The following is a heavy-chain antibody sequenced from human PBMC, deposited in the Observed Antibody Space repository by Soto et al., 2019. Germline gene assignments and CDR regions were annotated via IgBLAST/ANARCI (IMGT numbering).Heavy chain of an antibody. Sequence: QVQLQQWGAGLLKPSETLSLTCAVYGGSFSGYYWSWIRQPPGKGLEWIGEINHSGSTNYNPSLKGRVPISGNPSKNQFPPEVGPCDAAEPGVYYCARGGRYSSGWLWGQGTLVTVSS. D-gene: IGHD6-19*01. J-gene: IGHJ4*02. V-gene: IGHV4-34*01. CDR2: INHSGST. CDR3: ARGGRYSSGWL. CDR1: GGSFSGYY.